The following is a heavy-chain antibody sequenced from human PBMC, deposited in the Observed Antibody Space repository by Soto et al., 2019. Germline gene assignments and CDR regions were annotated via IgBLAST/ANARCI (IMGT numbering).Heavy chain of an antibody. CDR3: ARDLVPYSYGEEDFDY. D-gene: IGHD5-18*01. Sequence: QVQLVQSGAEVKKPGASVKVSCKASGYTFTSYGISWVRQAPGQGLEWMGWISAYNGNTNYAQKLQGSVTMTTDTSTSTAYMELRSLRSDDTAVYYCARDLVPYSYGEEDFDYWGQGTLVTVSS. CDR2: ISAYNGNT. J-gene: IGHJ4*02. V-gene: IGHV1-18*04. CDR1: GYTFTSYG.